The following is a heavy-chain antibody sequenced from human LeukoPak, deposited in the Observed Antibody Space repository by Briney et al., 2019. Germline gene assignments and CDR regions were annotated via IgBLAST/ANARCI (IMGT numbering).Heavy chain of an antibody. D-gene: IGHD6-19*01. J-gene: IGHJ4*02. Sequence: GASVKVSCKASGYTFTSYYMHWVRQAPGQGLEWMGWINPNSGGTNYAQKFQGRVTMTRDTSISTAYMELGRLRSDDTAVYYCAKVGALAGTGWGDFDYWGQGTLVTVSS. CDR3: AKVGALAGTGWGDFDY. CDR1: GYTFTSYY. CDR2: INPNSGGT. V-gene: IGHV1-2*02.